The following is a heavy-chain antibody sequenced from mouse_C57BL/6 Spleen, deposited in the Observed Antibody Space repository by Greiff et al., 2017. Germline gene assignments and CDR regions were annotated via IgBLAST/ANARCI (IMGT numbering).Heavy chain of an antibody. Sequence: VKLVESGPGLVQPSQCLSISCTASGFSLTSYGVHWVRQSPGKGLEWLGVIWSGGSTDYNAAFISRLSISKDNSKCQVFFKMNSRQADDTAIYYCARRGYYDSTTHYYAMDYWGQGTSVTVSS. J-gene: IGHJ4*01. D-gene: IGHD1-1*01. CDR3: ARRGYYDSTTHYYAMDY. CDR1: GFSLTSYG. V-gene: IGHV2-2*01. CDR2: IWSGGST.